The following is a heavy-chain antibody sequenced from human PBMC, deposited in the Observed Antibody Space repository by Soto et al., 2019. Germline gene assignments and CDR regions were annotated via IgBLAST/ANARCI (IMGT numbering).Heavy chain of an antibody. Sequence: SETLSLTCTVSGGSISGYYWSWVRQPAGKGLEWVGRIYSDGTTNYSPSLKSRVTMSLDTSKDQFSLHLNSVTAADTAVYYCSRVGCSNSKCYTRAMDVWGQGTTITVS. D-gene: IGHD2-2*01. J-gene: IGHJ6*02. CDR1: GGSISGYY. V-gene: IGHV4-4*07. CDR2: IYSDGTT. CDR3: SRVGCSNSKCYTRAMDV.